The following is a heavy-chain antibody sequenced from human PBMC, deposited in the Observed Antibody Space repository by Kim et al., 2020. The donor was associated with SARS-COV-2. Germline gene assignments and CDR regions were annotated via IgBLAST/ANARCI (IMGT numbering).Heavy chain of an antibody. CDR2: INEDGRTT. J-gene: IGHJ4*02. CDR1: GFSVSSYW. Sequence: GGSLRLSCAASGFSVSSYWMHWVRQGPGKGLEWVARINEDGRTTTYAGSVKGRFTISRDRAKNTLLLQMNSLGAEDTAFYFCSRDTFGSEDYWGQGTLVTVSS. CDR3: SRDTFGSEDY. D-gene: IGHD3-10*01. V-gene: IGHV3-74*03.